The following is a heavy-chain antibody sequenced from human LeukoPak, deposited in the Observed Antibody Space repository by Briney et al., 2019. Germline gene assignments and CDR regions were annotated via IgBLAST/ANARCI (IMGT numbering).Heavy chain of an antibody. D-gene: IGHD3-10*01. V-gene: IGHV4-59*01. J-gene: IGHJ5*02. CDR2: AHFSGDT. CDR3: ARRVEMSSASATSNTWLDP. CDR1: GDSISTYY. Sequence: SETLSLTCTVSGDSISTYYWNWIRQRPGKGLEWIGHAHFSGDTNYNPSLKSRVTVSLDSAKNQFSLRLISVTAADTAVYYCARRVEMSSASATSNTWLDPWGQGTLVSVSP.